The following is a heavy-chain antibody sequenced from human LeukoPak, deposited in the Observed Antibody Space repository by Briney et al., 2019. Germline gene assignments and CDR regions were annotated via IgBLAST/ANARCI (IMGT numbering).Heavy chain of an antibody. D-gene: IGHD2-15*01. CDR1: GFTFSSYA. Sequence: GGSLTLSCAASGFTFSSYAMSWVRQAPGKGLEWVSAISGSGGSTYYADSVKGRFTISRDNSKNTLYLQMNSLRAEDTAVYYCAKGGYCSGGSCYRNLYYFDYWGQGTLVTVSS. J-gene: IGHJ4*02. V-gene: IGHV3-23*01. CDR2: ISGSGGST. CDR3: AKGGYCSGGSCYRNLYYFDY.